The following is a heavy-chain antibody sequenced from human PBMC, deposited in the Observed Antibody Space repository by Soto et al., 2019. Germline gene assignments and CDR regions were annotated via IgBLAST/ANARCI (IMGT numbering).Heavy chain of an antibody. V-gene: IGHV3-30*18. CDR3: AKDSSCSQFDY. CDR2: ISYDGSNK. Sequence: QVQLVESGGVVVQPGTSLRLSCTASGFTFSSYCMHWVRQAPGKGLEWVAVISYDGSNKYYADYVKGRFTISRDNSKNTLYLQINRLRSEDTAVYYCAKDSSCSQFDYWGQGTLVIVSS. J-gene: IGHJ4*02. CDR1: GFTFSSYC. D-gene: IGHD3-22*01.